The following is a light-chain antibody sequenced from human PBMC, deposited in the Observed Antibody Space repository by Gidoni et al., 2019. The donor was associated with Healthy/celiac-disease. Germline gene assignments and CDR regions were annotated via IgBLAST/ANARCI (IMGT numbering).Light chain of an antibody. V-gene: IGKV3-20*01. CDR1: QSVSSSY. CDR2: GAS. J-gene: IGKJ2*01. CDR3: QQYGSLYT. Sequence: EIVLTQSPVTLSLSPGERATLSCRASQSVSSSYLAWYQQKPGQAPRRLIHGASSRATGIPDRFSGSGSGTDFTLTISRLEPEDFAVYYWQQYGSLYTFGQXTKLEIK.